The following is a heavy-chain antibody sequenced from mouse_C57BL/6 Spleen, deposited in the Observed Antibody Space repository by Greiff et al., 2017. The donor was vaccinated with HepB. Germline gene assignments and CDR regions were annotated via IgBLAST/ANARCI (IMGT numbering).Heavy chain of an antibody. CDR3: ARRELLQSSYFDY. J-gene: IGHJ2*01. V-gene: IGHV1-69*01. Sequence: QVQLQQPGAELVMPGASVKLSCKASGYTFTSYWMHWVKQRPGQGLEWIGEIDPSDSYTNYNQKFKGMSTLTVDKSSSTAYMQLSSLTSEDSAVYYCARRELLQSSYFDYWGQGTTLTVSS. CDR1: GYTFTSYW. D-gene: IGHD1-1*01. CDR2: IDPSDSYT.